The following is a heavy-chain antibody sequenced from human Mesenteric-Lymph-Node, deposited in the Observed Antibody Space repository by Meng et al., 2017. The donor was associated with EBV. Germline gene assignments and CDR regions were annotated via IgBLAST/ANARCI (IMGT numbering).Heavy chain of an antibody. CDR2: INTETGSP. D-gene: IGHD1-26*01. CDR3: ARNVGGGSYYFY. CDR1: GYTFTSVG. Sequence: QVQLWHSGSELKDPGAAVKVSCKASGYTFTSVGVNWVRQAPGQGLEWMGWINTETGSPMYAQGFTGPFVFSVDTSVSTAYLLINSLKAEDTAVYYCARNVGGGSYYFYWGQGTLVTVSS. J-gene: IGHJ4*02. V-gene: IGHV7-4-1*02.